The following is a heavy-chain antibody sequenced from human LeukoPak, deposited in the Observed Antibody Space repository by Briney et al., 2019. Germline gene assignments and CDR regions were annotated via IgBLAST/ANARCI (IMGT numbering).Heavy chain of an antibody. CDR3: ARKGEHYGDYDY. CDR1: GYTFTGYD. CDR2: INPNSGGT. V-gene: IGHV1-2*02. Sequence: VKVSCKASGYTFTGYDMHWVRQAPGQGLEWMGWINPNSGGTNYAQKFQGRVTVTRDTSISTAYMEVSRLTSDDTAVYYCARKGEHYGDYDYWGQGTLVTVSS. J-gene: IGHJ4*02. D-gene: IGHD4-17*01.